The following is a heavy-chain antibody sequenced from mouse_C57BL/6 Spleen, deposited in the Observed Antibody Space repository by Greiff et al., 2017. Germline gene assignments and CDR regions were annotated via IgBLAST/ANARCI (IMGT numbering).Heavy chain of an antibody. V-gene: IGHV1-5*01. CDR1: GYTFTSYW. Sequence: EVQLVESGTVLARPGASVKMSCKTSGYTFTSYWMHWVKQRPGQGLEWIGAIYPGNSDTSYNQKFKGKAKLTAVTSASTAYMELSSLTNEDSAVYYCTRRYYGSSYEGWYFDVWGTGTTVTVSS. D-gene: IGHD1-1*01. CDR2: IYPGNSDT. J-gene: IGHJ1*03. CDR3: TRRYYGSSYEGWYFDV.